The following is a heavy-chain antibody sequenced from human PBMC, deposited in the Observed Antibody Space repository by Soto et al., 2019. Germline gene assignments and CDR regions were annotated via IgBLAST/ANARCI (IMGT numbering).Heavy chain of an antibody. V-gene: IGHV4-4*07. J-gene: IGHJ5*02. D-gene: IGHD6-19*01. CDR3: ARDHWDPGIAVAGTSSRTLDP. Sequence: QVQLQESGPGLVKPSETLSLTCTVSGGSISSYYWSWIRQPAGKGLEWIGRIYTSGSTNYNPSLKSRVTMSVDTSKNQCSLKLSSVTAADTAVYYCARDHWDPGIAVAGTSSRTLDPWGQGTLVTVSS. CDR2: IYTSGST. CDR1: GGSISSYY.